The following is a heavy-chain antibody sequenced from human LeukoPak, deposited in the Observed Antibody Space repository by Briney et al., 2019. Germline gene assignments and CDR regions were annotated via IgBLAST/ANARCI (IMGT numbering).Heavy chain of an antibody. V-gene: IGHV4-38-2*02. J-gene: IGHJ4*02. CDR1: GFTFSDYY. CDR3: ARDGEVVAPAMAFDY. Sequence: GSLRLSCAASGFTFSDYYMSWIRQPPGKGLEWIGSIYYSGSTYYNPSLKSRVTISVDTSKNQFSLKLSSVTAADTAVYYCARDGEVVAPAMAFDYWGQGTLVTVSS. D-gene: IGHD2-15*01. CDR2: IYYSGST.